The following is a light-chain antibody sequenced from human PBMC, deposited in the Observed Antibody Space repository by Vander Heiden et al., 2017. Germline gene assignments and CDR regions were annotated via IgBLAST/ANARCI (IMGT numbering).Light chain of an antibody. CDR2: EVT. CDR1: SSDVGAYDF. Sequence: QSALTQPPSASVSPGPSVTISCTGTSSDVGAYDFVSWYQQHPGKAPKLMIYEVTKRPSGVPDRFSGSKSGNTASLTVSGLQAEDEADYYCNSYAGSNNLVFGGGTKLTVL. CDR3: NSYAGSNNLV. J-gene: IGLJ2*01. V-gene: IGLV2-8*01.